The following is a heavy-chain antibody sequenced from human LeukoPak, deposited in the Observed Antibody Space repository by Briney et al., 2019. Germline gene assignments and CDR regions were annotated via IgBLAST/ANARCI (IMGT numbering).Heavy chain of an antibody. D-gene: IGHD3-10*01. J-gene: IGHJ4*02. CDR3: ARLSGRDYYFDY. CDR2: IYYSGST. CDR1: GGSISSSSYY. V-gene: IGHV4-39*07. Sequence: SETLSLTCTVSGGSISSSSYYWGWIRQPPGKGLEWIGSIYYSGSTYYNPSLKSRVTISLDTSTNQFSLKLSSVTAADTAVYYCARLSGRDYYFDYWGQGTPVTVSS.